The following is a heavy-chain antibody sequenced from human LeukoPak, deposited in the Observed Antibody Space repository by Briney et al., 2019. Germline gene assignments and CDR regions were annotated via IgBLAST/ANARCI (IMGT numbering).Heavy chain of an antibody. Sequence: GRSLRLSCAASGFTVSSNYMSWVRQAPGKGLEWVSVIYSGGSTYYADSVKGRFTISRDNSKSTLYLQMNSLRAEDTAVYYCARAAVTTDAFDIWGQGTMVTVSS. CDR1: GFTVSSNY. D-gene: IGHD4-17*01. CDR3: ARAAVTTDAFDI. CDR2: IYSGGST. V-gene: IGHV3-53*01. J-gene: IGHJ3*02.